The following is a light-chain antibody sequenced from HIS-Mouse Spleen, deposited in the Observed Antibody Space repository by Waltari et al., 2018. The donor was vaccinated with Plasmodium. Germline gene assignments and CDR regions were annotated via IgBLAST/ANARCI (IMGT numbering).Light chain of an antibody. CDR3: QQYYSTPYT. Sequence: DIVMTQSPDSLAVSLGERATINCKSSQSVLYSSNNKNYLDWYQQKPGQPPKLLIYWASTRESGVPDRLSGSGSGTDFTLTISSLQAEDVAVYYCQQYYSTPYTFGQGTKLEIK. CDR2: WAS. J-gene: IGKJ2*01. CDR1: QSVLYSSNNKNY. V-gene: IGKV4-1*01.